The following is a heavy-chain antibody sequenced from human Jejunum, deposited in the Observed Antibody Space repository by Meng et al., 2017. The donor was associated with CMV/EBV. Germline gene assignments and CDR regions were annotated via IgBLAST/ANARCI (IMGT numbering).Heavy chain of an antibody. J-gene: IGHJ4*02. D-gene: IGHD6-13*01. CDR3: SRDEGEYRVYSRLD. V-gene: IGHV4-39*07. Sequence: ASLSSSGYYWGWTRQPPGKGLEWIGNVYDGGKTYYNPSLKSRITISLDTTKSQFSLRLSSVTAADTAVYYCSRDEGEYRVYSRLDWGQGTLVTVSS. CDR1: ASLSSSGYY. CDR2: VYDGGKT.